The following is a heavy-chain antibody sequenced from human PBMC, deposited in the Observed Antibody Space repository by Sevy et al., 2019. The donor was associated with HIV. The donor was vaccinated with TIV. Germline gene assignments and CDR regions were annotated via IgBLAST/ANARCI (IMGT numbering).Heavy chain of an antibody. CDR3: ARVEYCSGGSCSGGGMDV. CDR1: AFTFSSYW. Sequence: GGSLRLSCAASAFTFSSYWMSWVRQAPGKGLEWVANIKQDGSEKYYVDSVKGRFTISRDNAKNSLYLQMNSLRAEDTAVYYCARVEYCSGGSCSGGGMDVWGQGTTVTVSS. CDR2: IKQDGSEK. D-gene: IGHD2-15*01. V-gene: IGHV3-7*03. J-gene: IGHJ6*02.